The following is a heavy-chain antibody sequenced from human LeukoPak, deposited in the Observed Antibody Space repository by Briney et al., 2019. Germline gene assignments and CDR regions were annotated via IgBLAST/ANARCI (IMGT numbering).Heavy chain of an antibody. J-gene: IGHJ4*02. D-gene: IGHD5-24*01. Sequence: GGSLRLSCAASGFTFSSYSMNWVRQAPGKGLEWVSSISSSSSYIYYADSVKGRFTISRDNAKNSLYLQMNSLGAEDTAVYYCARDREMATISYYFDYWGQGTLVTVSS. CDR2: ISSSSSYI. CDR1: GFTFSSYS. CDR3: ARDREMATISYYFDY. V-gene: IGHV3-21*01.